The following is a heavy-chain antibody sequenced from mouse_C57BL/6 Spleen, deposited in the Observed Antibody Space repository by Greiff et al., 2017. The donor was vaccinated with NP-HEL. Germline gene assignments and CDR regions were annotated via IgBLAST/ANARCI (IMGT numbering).Heavy chain of an antibody. CDR3: ARWIYYDYDGAY. Sequence: QVQLQQSGPELVKPGASVKISCKASGYAFSSSWMNWVKQRPGKGLEWIGRIYPGDGDTNYNGKFKGKATLTADKSSSTAYMQLSSLTSEDSAVYFCARWIYYDYDGAYWGQGTLVTVSA. CDR2: IYPGDGDT. V-gene: IGHV1-82*01. CDR1: GYAFSSSW. D-gene: IGHD2-4*01. J-gene: IGHJ3*01.